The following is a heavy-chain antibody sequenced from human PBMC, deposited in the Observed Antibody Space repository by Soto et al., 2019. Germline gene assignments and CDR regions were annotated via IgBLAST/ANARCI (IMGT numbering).Heavy chain of an antibody. V-gene: IGHV3-30*18. CDR3: AKDRWMSGWSPVRVYYYYGMDV. Sequence: QVQLVESGGGVVQPGRSLRLSCAASGFTFSSYGMHWVRQAPGKGLEWVAVISYDGSNKYYADSVKGRFTISRDNSKNTLYLQMNSLRAEDTAVYYCAKDRWMSGWSPVRVYYYYGMDVWGQGTTVTVSS. CDR2: ISYDGSNK. D-gene: IGHD6-19*01. CDR1: GFTFSSYG. J-gene: IGHJ6*02.